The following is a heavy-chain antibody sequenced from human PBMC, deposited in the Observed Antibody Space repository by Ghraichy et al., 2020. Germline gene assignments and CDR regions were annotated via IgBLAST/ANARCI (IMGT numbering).Heavy chain of an antibody. V-gene: IGHV3-23*01. Sequence: LSLTCAASGFTFISYAMNWVRQAPGKGLELVSTISGSGGSTSYADSVRGRFTISRDNSKNTLYLQMNSLRAEDTAVYYCAKRYCSSGSCYSIDYWGQGTLVTVSS. CDR3: AKRYCSSGSCYSIDY. D-gene: IGHD2-15*01. J-gene: IGHJ4*02. CDR1: GFTFISYA. CDR2: ISGSGGST.